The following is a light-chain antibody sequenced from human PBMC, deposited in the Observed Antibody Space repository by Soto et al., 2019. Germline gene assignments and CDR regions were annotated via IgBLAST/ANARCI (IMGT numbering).Light chain of an antibody. CDR3: QQHISWPLT. V-gene: IGKV3-11*01. Sequence: EIVLTQFPATLSLSPGERATLSCRASQSVTNSLAWYQQKPGQAPRLLVYDASNRATGIPTRFSGSGSGTDFTLTISNLEPEDFAVYYCQQHISWPLTFGGGTKV. CDR2: DAS. J-gene: IGKJ4*01. CDR1: QSVTNS.